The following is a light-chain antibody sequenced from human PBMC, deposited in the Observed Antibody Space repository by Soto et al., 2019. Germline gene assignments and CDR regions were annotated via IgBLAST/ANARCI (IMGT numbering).Light chain of an antibody. CDR3: LLYLGSDVWV. J-gene: IGLJ2*01. CDR1: SGSVSTDNS. Sequence: QTVVTQEPSFSVSPGGTVTLTCGLSSGSVSTDNSPSWYQQTPGQGPRTLIYSTNTRSSGVPDRFSGSILGSKAALTITGAQADDDSDYYCLLYLGSDVWVFGGGTKLTVL. CDR2: STN. V-gene: IGLV8-61*01.